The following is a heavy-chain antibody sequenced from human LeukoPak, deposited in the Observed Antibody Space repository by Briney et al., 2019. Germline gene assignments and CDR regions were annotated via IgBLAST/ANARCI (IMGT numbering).Heavy chain of an antibody. J-gene: IGHJ4*02. CDR3: TAGRADSLLDF. V-gene: IGHV1-24*01. Sequence: ASVKVSCEVSGYRFTELSRHWVRQAPGKGLGWLGGFDLVHGDTIYAQKFQGRVTMTEDTSTDTSYMELSSLGSEDTAVYFCTAGRADSLLDFWGQGTLVIVSS. CDR1: GYRFTELS. CDR2: FDLVHGDT. D-gene: IGHD5-18*01.